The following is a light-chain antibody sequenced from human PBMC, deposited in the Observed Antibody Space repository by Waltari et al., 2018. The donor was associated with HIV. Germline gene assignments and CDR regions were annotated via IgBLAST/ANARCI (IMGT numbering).Light chain of an antibody. Sequence: QSLLTQPPSASGPPGQRVTLSSSGRGSHIGSSTLNWYKQLPGTAPQLLVYSNNQRASGVPGRFSGSKSGTSASLAISGLQAEDEADYYCAAWDDSLNGWVFGGGTKLTVL. CDR3: AAWDDSLNGWV. V-gene: IGLV1-44*01. J-gene: IGLJ3*02. CDR2: SNN. CDR1: GSHIGSST.